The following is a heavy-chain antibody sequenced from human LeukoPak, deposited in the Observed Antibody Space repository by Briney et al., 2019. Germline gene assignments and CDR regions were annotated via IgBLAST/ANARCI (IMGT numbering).Heavy chain of an antibody. CDR1: GFTFTSSA. V-gene: IGHV1-58*02. J-gene: IGHJ4*02. CDR3: AAIVSRGSSSSSYDY. D-gene: IGHD6-6*01. Sequence: SVKVSCKASGFTFTSSAMQWVRQARGQGLEWIGWIVVGSGNTNYAQKFQERVTITRDMSTSTAYMELSSLRSEDTAVYYCAAIVSRGSSSSSYDYWGQGTLVTVSS. CDR2: IVVGSGNT.